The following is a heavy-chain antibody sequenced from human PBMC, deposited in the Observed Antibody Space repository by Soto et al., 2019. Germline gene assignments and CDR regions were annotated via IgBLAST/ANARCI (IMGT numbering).Heavy chain of an antibody. Sequence: SWLSTYQGKGLDWIGEINHSGSTNYSPSLKSRVTISVDTSKNQFSLKLSSVTAADTAVYYCARARGNGSGYDTYYFDYLVKG. V-gene: IGHV4-34*01. D-gene: IGHD5-12*01. J-gene: IGHJ4*02. CDR3: ARARGNGSGYDTYYFDY. CDR2: INHSGST.